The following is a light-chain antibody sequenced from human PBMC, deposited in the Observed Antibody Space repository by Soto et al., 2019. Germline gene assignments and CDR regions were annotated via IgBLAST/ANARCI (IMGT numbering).Light chain of an antibody. J-gene: IGKJ2*01. CDR2: DAS. V-gene: IGKV3-11*01. CDR1: QSVGSY. Sequence: ENVLTQSPATLSLSPGERATLSCRASQSVGSYLAWYQHKPGQAPRLLVYDASNRATGIPARFSGSGSGTDFTLTISSLEPEDFAVYYCQQRGNWPYTFGQGTKLEIK. CDR3: QQRGNWPYT.